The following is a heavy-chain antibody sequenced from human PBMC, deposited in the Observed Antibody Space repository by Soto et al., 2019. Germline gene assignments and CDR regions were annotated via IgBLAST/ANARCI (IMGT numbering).Heavy chain of an antibody. CDR3: ARELTTGESALKYYYYGMDV. CDR1: GGTFSSYA. Sequence: GASVKVSCKASGGTFSSYAISWVRQAPGQGLEWMGGIIPIFGTANYAQKFQGRVTITADESTSTAYMELSSLRSEDTAVYYCARELTTGESALKYYYYGMDVWGQGTTVTVSS. V-gene: IGHV1-69*13. CDR2: IIPIFGTA. D-gene: IGHD4-17*01. J-gene: IGHJ6*02.